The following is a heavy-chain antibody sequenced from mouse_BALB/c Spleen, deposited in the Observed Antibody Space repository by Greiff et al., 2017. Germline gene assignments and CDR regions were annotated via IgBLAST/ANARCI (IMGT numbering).Heavy chain of an antibody. CDR2: IAPGSGST. J-gene: IGHJ4*01. Sequence: DLVKPGASVKLSCKASGYTFTSYWINWIKQRPGQGLEWIGRIAPGSGSTYYNEMFKGKATLTVDTSSSTAYIQLSSLSSEDSAVYFCARFEIYYYGSSYVRAMDYWGQGTSVTVSS. CDR3: ARFEIYYYGSSYVRAMDY. D-gene: IGHD1-1*01. V-gene: IGHV1S41*01. CDR1: GYTFTSYW.